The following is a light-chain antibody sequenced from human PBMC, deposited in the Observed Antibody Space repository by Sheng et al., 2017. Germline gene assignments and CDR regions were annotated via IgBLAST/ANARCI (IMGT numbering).Light chain of an antibody. CDR3: QQYNNWPPYS. CDR2: RAS. V-gene: IGKV3-15*01. Sequence: EIVMRQSPATLSVSPGERATISCRASQSVSNNLAWYQQRPGQAPRLLIYRASTRATGIPARFSGGGSGTDFTLTISSLQSEDFAVYYCQQYNNWPPYSFGQGTKLEIK. J-gene: IGKJ2*03. CDR1: QSVSNN.